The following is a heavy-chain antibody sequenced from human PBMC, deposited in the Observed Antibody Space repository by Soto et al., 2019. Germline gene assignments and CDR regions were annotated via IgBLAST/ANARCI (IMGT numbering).Heavy chain of an antibody. CDR3: AKTRPARTTGNVYDV. J-gene: IGHJ3*01. CDR1: GFTFNNYG. CDR2: ITGGGENT. V-gene: IGHV3-23*01. Sequence: EAQLSESGGALVQAGGSLRLYCEASGFTFNNYGLSWVRQGPGKGPEWIASITGGGENTYLADFVKGRFTISRDKSKNTLYLQMNSLRAEDTAVYYCAKTRPARTTGNVYDVWGQGTLVTVSS. D-gene: IGHD4-17*01.